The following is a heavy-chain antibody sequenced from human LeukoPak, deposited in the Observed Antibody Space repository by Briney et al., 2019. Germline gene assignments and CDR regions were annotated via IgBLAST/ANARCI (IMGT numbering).Heavy chain of an antibody. J-gene: IGHJ6*03. Sequence: GASVKVSCKASGGTFSSYAISWVRQAPGQGLEWMGGIIPIFGTANYAQKFQGRVTITTDESTSTAYMELSSLRSEDTAVYYCAIMGGSSGYYSPHYYMDVWGKGTTVTVSS. D-gene: IGHD3-22*01. V-gene: IGHV1-69*05. CDR2: IIPIFGTA. CDR1: GGTFSSYA. CDR3: AIMGGSSGYYSPHYYMDV.